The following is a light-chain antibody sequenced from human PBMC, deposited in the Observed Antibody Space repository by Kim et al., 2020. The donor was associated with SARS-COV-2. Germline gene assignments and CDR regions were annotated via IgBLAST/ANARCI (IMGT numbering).Light chain of an antibody. CDR1: SRDVGGYNY. Sequence: GQAVTISCTGTSRDVGGYNYVSWYQQHPGKAPRLMIYGVSKRPSWVTRRFSGSKSGNTASLTISGLQAEDEADYYCSSYAGANSVIFGGGTKLTVL. CDR3: SSYAGANSVI. J-gene: IGLJ2*01. V-gene: IGLV2-8*01. CDR2: GVS.